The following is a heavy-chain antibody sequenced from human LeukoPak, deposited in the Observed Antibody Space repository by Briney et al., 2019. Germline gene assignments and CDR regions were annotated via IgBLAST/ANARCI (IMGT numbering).Heavy chain of an antibody. CDR3: ARATVTTWRWYYYYMDV. Sequence: GASVKVSCKASGYTFTSYGISWVRQAPGQGLEWMGWISAYNGNTNYAQKLQGRVTMTTDTSTSTAYMELRSLRSDDTAVYYCARATVTTWRWYYYYMDVWGKGTTVTISS. V-gene: IGHV1-18*01. CDR2: ISAYNGNT. J-gene: IGHJ6*03. CDR1: GYTFTSYG. D-gene: IGHD4-17*01.